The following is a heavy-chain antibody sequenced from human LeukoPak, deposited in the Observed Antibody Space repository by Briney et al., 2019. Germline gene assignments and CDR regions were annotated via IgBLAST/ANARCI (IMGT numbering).Heavy chain of an antibody. J-gene: IGHJ6*03. CDR2: MNPNSGNT. CDR1: GYTFTSYD. D-gene: IGHD4-11*01. CDR3: ARDYSNYEGYYYYMDV. Sequence: ASVKVSCKASGYTFTSYDINWVRQATGQGLEWMGWMNPNSGNTGYAQKFQGRVTMTRNTSISTAYMELSSLSSEDTAVYYCARDYSNYEGYYYYMDVWGKGTTVTVSS. V-gene: IGHV1-8*01.